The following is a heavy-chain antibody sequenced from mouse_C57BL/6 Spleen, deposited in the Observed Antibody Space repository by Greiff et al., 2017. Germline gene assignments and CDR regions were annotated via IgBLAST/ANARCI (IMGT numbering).Heavy chain of an antibody. J-gene: IGHJ4*01. CDR2: IYPGSGST. Sequence: QVQLQQPGAELVKPGASVKMSCKASGYTFTSYWITWVKHRPGQGLEWIGDIYPGSGSTNYNEKFKSKATLTVDTSSSTAYMQLSSLTSEDSAVYYCARTGYGSTYYAMDYWGQGTSVTVSS. CDR3: ARTGYGSTYYAMDY. D-gene: IGHD1-1*01. CDR1: GYTFTSYW. V-gene: IGHV1-55*01.